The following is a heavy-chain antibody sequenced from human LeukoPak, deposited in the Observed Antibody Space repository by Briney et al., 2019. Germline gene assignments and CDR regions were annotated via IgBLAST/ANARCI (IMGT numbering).Heavy chain of an antibody. V-gene: IGHV5-51*03. CDR2: IYPGDSDT. CDR3: ARGRYDILTGYLTAFDI. CDR1: GYSFTSHW. D-gene: IGHD3-9*01. Sequence: GESLKISCKGSGYSFTSHWIGWVRQMPGKGLEWMGIIYPGDSDTRYSPSFQGQVTISADKSISTAYLQWSSLKASDTAMYYCARGRYDILTGYLTAFDIWGQGTMVTVSS. J-gene: IGHJ3*02.